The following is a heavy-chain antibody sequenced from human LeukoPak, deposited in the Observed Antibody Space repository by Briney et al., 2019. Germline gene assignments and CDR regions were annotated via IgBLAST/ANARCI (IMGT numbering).Heavy chain of an antibody. Sequence: PAETLSLTCSVSGYSISTGYYGAWIRQPPGKGLEWIGTIYHSGNTYYNPSLKSRVTMSIDMSNNRFSLKLNSVTAADTAVYYCARAAVTTSSLDYWGQGILVTVSS. D-gene: IGHD4-17*01. J-gene: IGHJ4*02. V-gene: IGHV4-38-2*02. CDR1: GYSISTGYY. CDR3: ARAAVTTSSLDY. CDR2: IYHSGNT.